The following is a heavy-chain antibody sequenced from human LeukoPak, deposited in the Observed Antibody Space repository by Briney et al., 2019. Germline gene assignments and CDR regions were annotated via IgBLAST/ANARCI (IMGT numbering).Heavy chain of an antibody. CDR2: IYSGGST. Sequence: AGGSLRLSCAASGFTVISNYMSSVRQPPGKGLDWVSVIYSGGSTYYADSVQGRFTISRDNSKNTLYLQMHSLRAEDTGVYYCARDRLYSSSSEDYWGQGILVTVSS. D-gene: IGHD6-6*01. J-gene: IGHJ4*02. CDR1: GFTVISNY. V-gene: IGHV3-53*01. CDR3: ARDRLYSSSSEDY.